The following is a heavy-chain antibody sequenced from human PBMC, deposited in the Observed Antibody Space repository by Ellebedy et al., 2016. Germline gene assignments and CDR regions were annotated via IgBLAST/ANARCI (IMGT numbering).Heavy chain of an antibody. CDR2: TIYNGE. CDR3: AREVSSGWYYFDN. V-gene: IGHV3-30*03. D-gene: IGHD6-19*01. J-gene: IGHJ4*02. CDR1: GFTFSSYA. Sequence: GESLKISXAASGFTFSSYAMHWVRQAPGKGLEWVGVTIYNGEYYEDSVRGRFTISRDNPKNTVYLQMNSLRVEDTGVYYCAREVSSGWYYFDNWGQGTLVTVSS.